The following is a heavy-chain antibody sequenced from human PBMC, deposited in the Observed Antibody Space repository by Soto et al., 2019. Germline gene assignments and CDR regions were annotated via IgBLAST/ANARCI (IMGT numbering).Heavy chain of an antibody. D-gene: IGHD3-3*01. CDR3: ASSSGYYFDY. CDR1: GGSISSSSYS. J-gene: IGHJ4*02. CDR2: IYYSGST. Sequence: SETLSLDCTGSGGSISSSSYSWGWIRQPPGKGLEWIGSIYYSGSTYYNPSLKSRVTISVDTSKNQFSLKLSSVTAADTAVYYCASSSGYYFDYWGQGTLVTVSS. V-gene: IGHV4-39*01.